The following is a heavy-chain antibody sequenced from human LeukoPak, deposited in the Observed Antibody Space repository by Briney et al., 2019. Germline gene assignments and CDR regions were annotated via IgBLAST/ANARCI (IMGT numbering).Heavy chain of an antibody. V-gene: IGHV1-46*01. Sequence: ASVKVSCKASGYTFTSYYIYWVRQAHGQGLEWMGIINPSGGSTRYARKFQGRVTVTRDMSTSTVYMELTSLRSEDTAVYYCARGVHVRKYDSNQNSFDPWGQGTLVTVSS. D-gene: IGHD3-22*01. J-gene: IGHJ5*02. CDR2: INPSGGST. CDR1: GYTFTSYY. CDR3: ARGVHVRKYDSNQNSFDP.